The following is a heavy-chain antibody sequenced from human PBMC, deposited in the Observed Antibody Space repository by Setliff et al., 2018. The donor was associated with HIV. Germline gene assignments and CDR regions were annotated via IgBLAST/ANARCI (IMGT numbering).Heavy chain of an antibody. J-gene: IGHJ6*03. CDR3: ARAYYDFWSGKKRDDYYYYYMDV. V-gene: IGHV4-4*02. Sequence: SETLSLTCAVSGGSISSSNWWSWVRQPPGKGLEWIGNIYYSGSAYYSPSLKSRVTMSVDTSKNQFSLKLSSVTAADTSVYYCARAYYDFWSGKKRDDYYYYYMDVWGKGTTVTSP. CDR2: IYYSGSA. D-gene: IGHD3-3*01. CDR1: GGSISSSNW.